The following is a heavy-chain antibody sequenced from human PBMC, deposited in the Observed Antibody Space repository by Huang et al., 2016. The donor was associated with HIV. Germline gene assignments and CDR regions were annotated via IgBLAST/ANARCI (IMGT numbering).Heavy chain of an antibody. CDR3: ARHAGGCNIYNYYYGMDV. CDR2: IHFSGST. J-gene: IGHJ6*02. Sequence: HLQLQESGPGLVKPSETLSLTCAVSGGSISSNNYYWDWVRRPPGKGLEWIGGIHFSGSTYYNPALKRRVTISVDTSKNQFSLKLTSVTAADTAGDYCARHAGGCNIYNYYYGMDVWGQGTTVTVSS. V-gene: IGHV4-39*01. CDR1: GGSISSNNYY. D-gene: IGHD2-15*01.